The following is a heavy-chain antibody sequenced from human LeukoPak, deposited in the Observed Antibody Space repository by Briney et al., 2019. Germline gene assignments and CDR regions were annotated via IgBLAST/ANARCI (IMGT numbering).Heavy chain of an antibody. V-gene: IGHV1-18*01. CDR3: ARSEEGELFPDY. D-gene: IGHD3-10*01. J-gene: IGHJ4*02. CDR1: RYTFTSSV. Sequence: APVKLSCTASRYTFTSSVISSVSQAPGQGVEWMRWISAYNGNTYYAHKLQGRVTMTTDTSTSTAYMELRSLRSDDTAVYYCARSEEGELFPDYWGQGTLVTVSS. CDR2: ISAYNGNT.